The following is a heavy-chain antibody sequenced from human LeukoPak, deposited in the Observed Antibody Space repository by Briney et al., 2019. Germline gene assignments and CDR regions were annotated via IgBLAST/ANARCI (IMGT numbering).Heavy chain of an antibody. Sequence: ASVKVSCKASGYTFTSYDINRVRQATGQGLEWMGWMNPNSGNTGYAQKFLGRVTMTRNTSISTAYMELSSLRSEDTAVYYCAREGYGSGSYYNGYDYYYGMDVWGQGTTVTVSS. J-gene: IGHJ6*02. CDR1: GYTFTSYD. CDR3: AREGYGSGSYYNGYDYYYGMDV. D-gene: IGHD3-10*01. V-gene: IGHV1-8*01. CDR2: MNPNSGNT.